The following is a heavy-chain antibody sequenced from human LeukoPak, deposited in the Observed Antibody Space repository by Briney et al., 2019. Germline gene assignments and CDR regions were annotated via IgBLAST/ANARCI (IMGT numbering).Heavy chain of an antibody. J-gene: IGHJ5*02. D-gene: IGHD1-1*01. V-gene: IGHV1-24*01. CDR3: ATGFYVERGTST. CDR1: GYTLTELS. Sequence: ASVKVSCKVSGYTLTELSMHWVRQAPGKGLEWMGGFDPEDGETIYAQKFQGRATMTEDTSTDTAYMELSSLRSEDTAVYYCATGFYVERGTSTWGQGTLVTVSS. CDR2: FDPEDGET.